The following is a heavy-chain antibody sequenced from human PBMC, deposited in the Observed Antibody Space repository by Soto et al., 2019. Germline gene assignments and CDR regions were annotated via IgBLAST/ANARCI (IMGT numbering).Heavy chain of an antibody. CDR3: ARVNDYGVDFDF. J-gene: IGHJ4*02. CDR1: GGSISSSTYY. CDR2: IYYSGST. Sequence: PSETLSLTCSVSGGSISSSTYYWGWIRQPPGEGLEWIGTIYYSGSTYYNPSLKSRVTISVDTSKNQFSLKLSSVTAADTAVYYCARVNDYGVDFDFWGQGTLVTVS. V-gene: IGHV4-39*01. D-gene: IGHD4-17*01.